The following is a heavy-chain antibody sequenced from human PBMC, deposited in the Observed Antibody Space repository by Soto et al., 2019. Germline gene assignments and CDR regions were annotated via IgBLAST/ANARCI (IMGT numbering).Heavy chain of an antibody. CDR2: INHSGSN. Sequence: SETLSLTCVVSGGSFGTYYYNWIRQSPGKGLEWIGEINHSGSNNYSPSLKSRVTMSLDTSKNHFSLKLTSVTAADTAVYYCARGGSNDWQVAFDIWGQGTMVTVSS. J-gene: IGHJ3*02. V-gene: IGHV4-34*01. CDR3: ARGGSNDWQVAFDI. CDR1: GGSFGTYY. D-gene: IGHD3-9*01.